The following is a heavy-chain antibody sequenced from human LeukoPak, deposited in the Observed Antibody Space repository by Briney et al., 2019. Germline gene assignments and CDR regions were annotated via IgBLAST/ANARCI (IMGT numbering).Heavy chain of an antibody. CDR1: GFTFSSYW. CDR2: IKQDGSEK. CDR3: AKDVNEYGTGFLDY. Sequence: GGSLRLSCAASGFTFSSYWMSWVRQAPGKGLEWVANIKQDGSEKYYADSVKGRFTISRDNSKNTLYLQMNSLRAEDTAVYYCAKDVNEYGTGFLDYWGQGTLVTVSS. J-gene: IGHJ4*02. D-gene: IGHD6-19*01. V-gene: IGHV3-7*01.